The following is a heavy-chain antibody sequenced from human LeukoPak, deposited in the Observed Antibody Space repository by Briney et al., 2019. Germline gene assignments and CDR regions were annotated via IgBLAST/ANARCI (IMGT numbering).Heavy chain of an antibody. CDR3: AKDTGNFNLGDY. CDR2: INPDSGT. J-gene: IGHJ4*02. D-gene: IGHD5-18*01. CDR1: GYTFSGYY. V-gene: IGHV1-2*02. Sequence: ASVRVSCKASGYTFSGYYLHWVRQAPGQGLEWTGWINPDSGTNYAQKFQGRVTMTRATSISTAYMELSRLTSDDTAVYYCAKDTGNFNLGDYWGQGTLVTVSS.